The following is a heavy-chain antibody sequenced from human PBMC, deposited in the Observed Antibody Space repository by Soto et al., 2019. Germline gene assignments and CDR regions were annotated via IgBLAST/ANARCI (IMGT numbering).Heavy chain of an antibody. Sequence: GGSLRLSCAASGFTFSSYAMHWVRQAPGKGLEWVAVISYDGSNKYYADSVKGRFTISRDNSKNTLYLQMNSLRAEDTAVYYCARAEGTDYYGMDGWGQGTTVPVSS. CDR3: ARAEGTDYYGMDG. CDR1: GFTFSSYA. J-gene: IGHJ6*02. CDR2: ISYDGSNK. D-gene: IGHD1-1*01. V-gene: IGHV3-30-3*01.